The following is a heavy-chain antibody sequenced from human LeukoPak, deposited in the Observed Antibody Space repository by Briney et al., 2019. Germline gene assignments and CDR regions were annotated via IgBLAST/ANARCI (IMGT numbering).Heavy chain of an antibody. CDR2: ISSSGSTI. V-gene: IGHV3-48*03. D-gene: IGHD6-19*01. J-gene: IGHJ1*01. CDR3: QYFQH. CDR1: GFTFSSYE. Sequence: GGSLRLSCAASGFTFSSYEMNWVRQAPGKGLEWVSYISSSGSTIYYADSVKGRFTISRDNSKNTLYYCARGGKIALAGTRSPQYFQHWGQGTLVTVSS.